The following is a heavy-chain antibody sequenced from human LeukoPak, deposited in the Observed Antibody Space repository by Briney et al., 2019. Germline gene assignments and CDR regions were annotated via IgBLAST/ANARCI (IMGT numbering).Heavy chain of an antibody. D-gene: IGHD3-16*01. J-gene: IGHJ6*03. CDR2: IYSSGNT. Sequence: PSETLSLTCAVSGASISSSNYYWGWVRQSPGKGLEWIGNIYSSGNTYYNASLKSRVTMYIDTSKNQFSLKLSSVTAADTAMYYCARTSDPGGYYHYYYMDVWGKGTTVTVSS. CDR1: GASISSSNYY. V-gene: IGHV4-39*01. CDR3: ARTSDPGGYYHYYYMDV.